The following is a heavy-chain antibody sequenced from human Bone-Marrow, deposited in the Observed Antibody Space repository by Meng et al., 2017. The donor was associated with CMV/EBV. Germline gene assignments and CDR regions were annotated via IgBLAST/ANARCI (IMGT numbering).Heavy chain of an antibody. V-gene: IGHV3-23*01. CDR1: GFIFSSYT. Sequence: GGSLRLSCVASGFIFSSYTMTWVRQAPGKGLEWVSGISGRGDSTYFADSVKGRFTISRDNSKNTLYLHMNSLRVEDTAVYYCAKGYYVSGTYYYSFDYWGQGNQVTVAS. J-gene: IGHJ4*02. CDR3: AKGYYVSGTYYYSFDY. D-gene: IGHD3-10*01. CDR2: ISGRGDST.